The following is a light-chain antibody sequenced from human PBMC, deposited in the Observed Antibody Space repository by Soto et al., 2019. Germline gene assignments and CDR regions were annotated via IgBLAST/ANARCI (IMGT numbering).Light chain of an antibody. CDR2: AAS. Sequence: DIHMTQSPSSLCPSVVDVVTIPWRASQGISSWLAWYQQKPGKAPRLLIYAASSLQSGVPSRFSGSGSGTDFTLTISSLQPEDFATYYCQQANSFPLTFGGGTKVDIK. J-gene: IGKJ4*01. CDR1: QGISSW. CDR3: QQANSFPLT. V-gene: IGKV1-12*01.